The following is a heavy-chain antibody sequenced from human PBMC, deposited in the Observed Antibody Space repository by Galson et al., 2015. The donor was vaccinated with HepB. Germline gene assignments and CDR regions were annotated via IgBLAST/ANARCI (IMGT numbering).Heavy chain of an antibody. V-gene: IGHV1-2*02. CDR3: ARVDYYDSSGYLTSDI. CDR2: INPNSGGT. CDR1: GYTFTGYY. D-gene: IGHD3-22*01. J-gene: IGHJ3*02. Sequence: SVKVSCKASGYTFTGYYMHWVRQAPGQGLEWMGWINPNSGGTNYAQKFQGRVTMTRDTSISTAYMELSRLRSDDTAVYYCARVDYYDSSGYLTSDIWGQGTMVTVSS.